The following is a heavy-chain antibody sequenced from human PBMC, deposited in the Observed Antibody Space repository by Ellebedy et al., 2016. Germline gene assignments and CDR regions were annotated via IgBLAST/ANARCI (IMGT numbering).Heavy chain of an antibody. D-gene: IGHD2-15*01. J-gene: IGHJ6*02. CDR3: AKEPPVVGNYFYGMDV. Sequence: GESLKISXAASGFTLSNSVMHWVRQVTGKGLEWVSSVDPVGRIFYKDSVKGRFTISREAAKNSLYLQMNSLRAEDTALYYCAKEPPVVGNYFYGMDVWGQGTTVTVSS. CDR2: VDPVGRI. V-gene: IGHV3-13*01. CDR1: GFTLSNSV.